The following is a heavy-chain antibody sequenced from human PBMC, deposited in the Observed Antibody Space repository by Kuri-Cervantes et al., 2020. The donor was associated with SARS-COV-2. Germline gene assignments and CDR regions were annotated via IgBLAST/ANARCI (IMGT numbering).Heavy chain of an antibody. J-gene: IGHJ6*03. V-gene: IGHV3-21*01. CDR3: ARTFMGYYYYMDV. CDR1: GFTFSSYS. CDR2: ISSSSSYI. Sequence: GESLKISCAASGFTFSSYSMNWVRQAPGKGLEWVSSISSSSSYIYYADSVKGRFTISRDNAKNSLYLQMNSLRAEDTAVYYCARTFMGYYYYMDVWGKGTMVTVSS. D-gene: IGHD3-3*02.